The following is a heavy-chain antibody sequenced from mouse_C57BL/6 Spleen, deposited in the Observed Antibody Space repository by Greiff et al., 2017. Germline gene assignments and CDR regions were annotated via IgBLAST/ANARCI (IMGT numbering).Heavy chain of an antibody. CDR1: GFTFSSYA. V-gene: IGHV5-4*01. D-gene: IGHD1-1*02. CDR3: ARDPLLLGAMDY. Sequence: EVQLVESGGGLVKPGGSLKLSCAASGFTFSSYAMSWVRQTPEKRLEWVETISDGGSYTYYPDNVKGRFTISRDNAKNNLYLQMSHLKSEDTAMYYCARDPLLLGAMDYWGQGTSVTVSS. J-gene: IGHJ4*01. CDR2: ISDGGSYT.